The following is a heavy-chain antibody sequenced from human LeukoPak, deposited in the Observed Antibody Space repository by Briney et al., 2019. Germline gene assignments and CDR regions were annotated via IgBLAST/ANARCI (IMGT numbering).Heavy chain of an antibody. J-gene: IGHJ4*02. CDR3: ARGSLGYCSGGSCRHPYYFDY. CDR2: INHSGST. D-gene: IGHD2-15*01. V-gene: IGHV4-34*01. Sequence: SETLSLTCAVYGGSFSGYYWSWIRQPPGKGLEWIGEINHSGSTNYNPSLKSRVTISVDTSKNQFSLKLSSVTAADTAVYYCARGSLGYCSGGSCRHPYYFDYWGQGTLVTVSS. CDR1: GGSFSGYY.